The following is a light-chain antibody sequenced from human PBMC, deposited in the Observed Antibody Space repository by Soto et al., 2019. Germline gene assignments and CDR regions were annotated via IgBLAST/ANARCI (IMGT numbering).Light chain of an antibody. J-gene: IGKJ4*01. CDR2: AAS. CDR1: QSIGTY. CDR3: QQSYTTPLT. V-gene: IGKV1-39*01. Sequence: DIQMTQSPSSLAASVGDRVTITCRASQSIGTYVNWYQQKQGKAPKLLIYAASSLQSGVPSRFSGSGSGTDFTLTISSLQPEDFATYSCQQSYTTPLTFGGGTKVEI.